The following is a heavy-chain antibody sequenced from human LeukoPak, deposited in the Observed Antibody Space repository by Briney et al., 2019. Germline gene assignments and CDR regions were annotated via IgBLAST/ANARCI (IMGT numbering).Heavy chain of an antibody. J-gene: IGHJ3*02. CDR2: IWYDGSNK. D-gene: IGHD3-22*01. CDR3: ARDGYYYDSSGYYYGETYAFDI. V-gene: IGHV3-33*01. Sequence: GGSLRLSCAASGFTFSSYGMHWVRQAPGKGLEWVAVIWYDGSNKYYADSVKGRFTISRDNSKNTLYLQMNSLRAEDTAVYYCARDGYYYDSSGYYYGETYAFDIWGQGTMVTVSS. CDR1: GFTFSSYG.